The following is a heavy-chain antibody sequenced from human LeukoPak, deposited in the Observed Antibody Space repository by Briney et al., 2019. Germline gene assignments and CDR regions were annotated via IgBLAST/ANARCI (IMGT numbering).Heavy chain of an antibody. CDR3: ARFMVGATLDY. D-gene: IGHD1-26*01. CDR2: IYYSGST. CDR1: GGSISSSSYY. V-gene: IGHV4-39*01. J-gene: IGHJ4*02. Sequence: SETLSLTCTVSGGSISSSSYYWGWIRQPPGKGLEWIGSIYYSGSTYYNPSLKSRVTISVDTSKNQFSLKLSSVTAADTAVCYCARFMVGATLDYWGQGTLVTVSS.